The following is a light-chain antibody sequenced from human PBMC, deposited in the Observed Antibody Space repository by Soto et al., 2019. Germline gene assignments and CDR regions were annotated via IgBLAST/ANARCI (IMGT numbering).Light chain of an antibody. CDR3: QQWSNWPTLT. V-gene: IGKV3-11*01. CDR2: DAA. J-gene: IGKJ4*01. CDR1: PSVSTY. Sequence: IVLTQYPAPLSLAPGERATLSCRASPSVSTYLSWYQQKPGQAPRLLIYDAANRATGIPASFSGSESGTDITLSISSLEPDDCAVYYWQQWSNWPTLTFGGGTKVEIK.